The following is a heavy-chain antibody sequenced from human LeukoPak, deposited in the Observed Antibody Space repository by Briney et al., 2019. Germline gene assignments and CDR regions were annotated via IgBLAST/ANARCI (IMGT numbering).Heavy chain of an antibody. V-gene: IGHV3-30*18. D-gene: IGHD6-13*01. J-gene: IGHJ4*02. CDR2: ISYDGSNK. CDR3: AKSGGIAAAGLDY. Sequence: GGSLRLSCAASGFTFSSYVMHWVRQAPGKGLEWVAVISYDGSNKYYADSVKGRFTISRDNSKNTLYLQMNSLRAEDTAVYYCAKSGGIAAAGLDYWGQGTLVTVSS. CDR1: GFTFSSYV.